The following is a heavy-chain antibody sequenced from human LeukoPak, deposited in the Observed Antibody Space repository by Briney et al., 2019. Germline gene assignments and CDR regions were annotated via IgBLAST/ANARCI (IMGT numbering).Heavy chain of an antibody. CDR2: ISAYNGNT. D-gene: IGHD3-10*01. CDR3: ARTYGSGSYPFDY. Sequence: ASVKVSCKASGYTFTSYGISWVRQAPGQGLEWMGWISAYNGNTNYAQKLQGRVTMTRDTSISTAYMELSRLRSDDTAVYYCARTYGSGSYPFDYWGQGTLVTVSS. V-gene: IGHV1-18*01. J-gene: IGHJ4*02. CDR1: GYTFTSYG.